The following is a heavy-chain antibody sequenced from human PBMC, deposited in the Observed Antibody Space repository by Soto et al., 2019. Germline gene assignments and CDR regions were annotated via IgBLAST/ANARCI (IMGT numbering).Heavy chain of an antibody. CDR1: GGSINTGDYY. V-gene: IGHV4-31*03. CDR3: ARATRRTRAWFFDL. CDR2: IFHSGDT. Sequence: QEHLEESGPGLVKPSQTLSLTCTLSGGSINTGDYYWNWLRQHPGKGLEWIGYIFHSGDTYYNPSLESRLTISIDTSNNHFSPELHSATAADTAVYFCARATRRTRAWFFDLWGRGSLVTVSS. J-gene: IGHJ2*01.